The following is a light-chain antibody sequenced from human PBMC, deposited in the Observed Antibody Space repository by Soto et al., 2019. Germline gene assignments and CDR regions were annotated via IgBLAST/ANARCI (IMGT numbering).Light chain of an antibody. CDR1: SSDVGGYNY. CDR2: EVS. Sequence: QSALTQPASVSGSPGQSITISCTGTSSDVGGYNYVSWYQQHPGKAPKIMIYEVSIRPSGVSNRFSGSKSVNTASLTISGLQAEDEADYYCSSYTSSSTYVFGTGTK. V-gene: IGLV2-14*01. CDR3: SSYTSSSTYV. J-gene: IGLJ1*01.